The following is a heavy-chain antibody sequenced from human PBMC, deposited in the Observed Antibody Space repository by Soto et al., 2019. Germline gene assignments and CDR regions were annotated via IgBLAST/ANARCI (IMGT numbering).Heavy chain of an antibody. J-gene: IGHJ6*02. V-gene: IGHV4-61*01. CDR2: IYSSGTT. D-gene: IGHD1-1*01. Sequence: QVQLQESGPGLVKPSETLSLTCSVSGGSVSSATYYWNWIRQPPGKGLEWIGNIYSSGTTNYNPSVQRRVTMSVDTSKNPFSLKLTSVTAADTAVYYCAGGPTWSNYDYGLDVWGQGTSVTVSS. CDR1: GGSVSSATYY. CDR3: AGGPTWSNYDYGLDV.